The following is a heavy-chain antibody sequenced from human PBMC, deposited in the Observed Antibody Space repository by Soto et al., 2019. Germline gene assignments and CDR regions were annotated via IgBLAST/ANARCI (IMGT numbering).Heavy chain of an antibody. CDR1: GGSISSYY. CDR2: IYYSGST. Sequence: PSETLSLTCTVSGGSISSYYWSWIRQPPGKGLEWIGYIYYSGSTNYNPSLKSRVTISVDTSKNQFSLKLSSVTAADTAVYYCARVLGVTTGSGDWFDPWGQGTLVTVSS. V-gene: IGHV4-59*01. J-gene: IGHJ5*02. D-gene: IGHD4-17*01. CDR3: ARVLGVTTGSGDWFDP.